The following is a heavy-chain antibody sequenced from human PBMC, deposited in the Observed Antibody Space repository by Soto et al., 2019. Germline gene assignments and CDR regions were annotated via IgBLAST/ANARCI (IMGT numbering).Heavy chain of an antibody. V-gene: IGHV3-48*02. CDR2: IGSSSTSV. J-gene: IGHJ6*02. CDR1: GFTFDSYS. CDR3: ARPGGYGMDV. D-gene: IGHD3-10*01. Sequence: EVQLVESGGGLIQPGGSLRLSCVASGFTFDSYSMTWVRQAPGKGLQWVSYIGSSSTSVYYADSVKGRFIISRDNAKNSLYLQMNILRDEDTAVYYCARPGGYGMDVWGQGTTVTVSS.